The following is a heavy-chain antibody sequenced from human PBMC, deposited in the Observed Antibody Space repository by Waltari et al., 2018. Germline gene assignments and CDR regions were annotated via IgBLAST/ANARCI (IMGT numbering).Heavy chain of an antibody. CDR1: GGSISSSSYY. J-gene: IGHJ4*02. CDR3: ARGVDFWSGYYVDY. V-gene: IGHV4-39*07. CDR2: IYYSGRT. D-gene: IGHD3-3*01. Sequence: QLQLQESGPGLVKPSETLSLTCTVSGGSISSSSYYWGWIRQPPGKGLEWIGSIYYSGRTYYNPSLKSRVTISVDTSKNQFSLKLSSVTAADTAVYYCARGVDFWSGYYVDYWGQGTLVTVSS.